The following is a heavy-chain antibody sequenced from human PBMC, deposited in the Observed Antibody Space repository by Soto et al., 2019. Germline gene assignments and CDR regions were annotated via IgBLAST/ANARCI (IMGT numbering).Heavy chain of an antibody. V-gene: IGHV4-31*03. J-gene: IGHJ6*02. CDR2: ISYSGNT. CDR1: GDSIGRGGYY. Sequence: QVQLQESGPGLVKPSQTLSLICTVSGDSIGRGGYYWSWIRQHPGKGLEWIGLISYSGNTYYNSSLKSRVTISVDTSKKQFSLKLSSVTAADTAVYYCARDSHYGMDVWGQGTTVTVSS. CDR3: ARDSHYGMDV.